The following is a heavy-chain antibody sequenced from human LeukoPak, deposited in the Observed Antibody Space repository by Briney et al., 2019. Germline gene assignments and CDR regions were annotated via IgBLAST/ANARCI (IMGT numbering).Heavy chain of an antibody. CDR3: ARAAVGATWCNWFDP. CDR1: GFTFSSYA. J-gene: IGHJ5*02. D-gene: IGHD1-26*01. CDR2: ISGSGGST. V-gene: IGHV3-23*01. Sequence: PGGSLRLSCAASGFTFSSYAMSWVRQAPGKGLEWVSAISGSGGSTYYADSVKGRFTISRDDSKNTLYLQMTSLRAEDTAVYYCARAAVGATWCNWFDPWGQGTLVTVSS.